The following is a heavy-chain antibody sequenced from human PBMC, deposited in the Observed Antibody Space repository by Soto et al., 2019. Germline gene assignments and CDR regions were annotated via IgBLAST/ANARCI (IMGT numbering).Heavy chain of an antibody. Sequence: QLQLQESGSGLVKPSQTLSLTCAVSGGSISSGDYSWSWIRQPPGKGLEWIGYIYHSGSTYYNPSPTSRATXPXAXSXXQFSLKLSSVTAADTAVYYCARGAASIAAPYHFDYWGQGTLVTVSS. CDR2: IYHSGST. V-gene: IGHV4-30-2*01. CDR3: ARGAASIAAPYHFDY. CDR1: GGSISSGDYS. D-gene: IGHD6-6*01. J-gene: IGHJ4*02.